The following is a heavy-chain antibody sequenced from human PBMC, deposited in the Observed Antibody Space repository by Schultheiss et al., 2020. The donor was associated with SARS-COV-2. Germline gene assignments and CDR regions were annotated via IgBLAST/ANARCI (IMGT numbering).Heavy chain of an antibody. CDR3: ARLITGTHDY. CDR2: IYYSGST. J-gene: IGHJ4*02. D-gene: IGHD1-20*01. CDR1: GGSISSYY. V-gene: IGHV4-59*12. Sequence: SETLSLTCTVSGGSISSYYWGWIRQPPGKGLEWVGCIYYSGSTYYNPSLKSRVTISVDTSKNQFSLKVTSVTAADTGVYYCARLITGTHDYWGQGTLVTVSS.